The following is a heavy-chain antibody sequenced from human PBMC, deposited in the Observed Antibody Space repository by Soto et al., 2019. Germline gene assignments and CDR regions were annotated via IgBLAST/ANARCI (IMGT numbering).Heavy chain of an antibody. CDR1: KYTFTTYY. J-gene: IGHJ6*02. V-gene: IGHV1-8*01. Sequence: ASVNVSCKTSKYTFTTYYINWVRQAPGQGLEWMGWMNPGSGDTGYAQKFQGRVTMTRNTSIATAYMELSSLRSEDTAVYYCARVAAHRVYYYYYGLDVWGQGTTVTVSS. CDR2: MNPGSGDT. CDR3: ARVAAHRVYYYYYGLDV.